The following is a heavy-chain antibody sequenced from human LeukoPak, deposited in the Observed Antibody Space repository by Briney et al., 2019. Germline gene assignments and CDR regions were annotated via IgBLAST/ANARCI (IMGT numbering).Heavy chain of an antibody. CDR3: AKGGVYGDYYFDY. CDR1: GFTFSSYA. CDR2: ISGSGGDT. J-gene: IGHJ4*02. V-gene: IGHV3-23*01. D-gene: IGHD4-17*01. Sequence: GGSLRLSCAASGFTFSSYAMSWVRQAPGKGLEWVSVISGSGGDTYYADSVKGRFTISGDNSKNTVYLQMNSLRAEDTALYYCAKGGVYGDYYFDYWGQGTLVTVSS.